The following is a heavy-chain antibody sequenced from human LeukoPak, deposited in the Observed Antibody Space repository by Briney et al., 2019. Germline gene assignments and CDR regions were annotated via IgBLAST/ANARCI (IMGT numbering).Heavy chain of an antibody. J-gene: IGHJ6*02. V-gene: IGHV3-74*01. CDR2: IDPDDSGS. CDR1: GFTFSRYW. D-gene: IGHD3-22*01. CDR3: AREKYYYDSSGYLNYYYYYYGMDV. Sequence: GGSLRLSCAASGFTFSRYWMHWVRQAPGEGLVWVSRIDPDDSGSSYADSVKGRFTISRDNSKNTLYLQMNSLRAEDTAVYYCAREKYYYDSSGYLNYYYYYYGMDVWGQGTTVTVSS.